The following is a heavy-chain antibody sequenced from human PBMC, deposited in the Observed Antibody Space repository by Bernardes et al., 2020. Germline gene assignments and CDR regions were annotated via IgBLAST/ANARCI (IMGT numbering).Heavy chain of an antibody. CDR2: IYWDDDK. D-gene: IGHD6-19*01. J-gene: IGHJ4*02. V-gene: IGHV2-5*02. Sequence: SGPTLVKPTQTLTLTCTFSGFSLSTSGVGVGWIRQPPGKALEWLALIYWDDDKRYSPSLKSRLTITKDTSKNQVVLTMTNMDPVDTATYYCAHSGQWLADKTYDFDYWGQGTLVTVSS. CDR3: AHSGQWLADKTYDFDY. CDR1: GFSLSTSGVG.